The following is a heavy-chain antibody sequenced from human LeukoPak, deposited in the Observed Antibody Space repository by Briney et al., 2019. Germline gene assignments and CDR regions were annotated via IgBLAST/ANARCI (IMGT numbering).Heavy chain of an antibody. J-gene: IGHJ3*02. Sequence: PGGSLRLSCAASGFTFSNAWMSWVRQAPGKGLEWVGRIKSKTDGGTTDYAAPVKGRFTISRDDSKNTLYLQMNSLKPEDTAVYYCTTDGYSNYYCSSTSCYDAFDIWGQGTMVTVSS. D-gene: IGHD2-2*01. CDR2: IKSKTDGGTT. CDR1: GFTFSNAW. CDR3: TTDGYSNYYCSSTSCYDAFDI. V-gene: IGHV3-15*01.